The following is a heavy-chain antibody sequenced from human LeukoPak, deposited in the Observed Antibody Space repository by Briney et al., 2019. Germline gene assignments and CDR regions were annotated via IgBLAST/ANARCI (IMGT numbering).Heavy chain of an antibody. D-gene: IGHD6-13*01. V-gene: IGHV1-58*02. CDR3: AALLAAAGTLSFDL. CDR1: GFTFTSSA. CDR2: VVVGSGNT. J-gene: IGHJ2*01. Sequence: ASVKVSCKASGFTFTSSAMQWVRQARGQRLEWIGWVVVGSGNTNYAQKFQERVTITRDMSTSTAYMELSSLRSEDTAVYYCAALLAAAGTLSFDLWGRGTLVTVSS.